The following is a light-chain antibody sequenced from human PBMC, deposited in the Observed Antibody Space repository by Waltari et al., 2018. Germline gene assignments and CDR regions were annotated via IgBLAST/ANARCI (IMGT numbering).Light chain of an antibody. CDR1: SSDVGCYNS. V-gene: IGLV2-8*01. CDR2: EVI. Sequence: QSALTQPPSASVSPCQSATISRTGPSSDVGCYNSVSWYQQHPGKAPKLMIYEVIRRPSGVPDRFSGSKSGNTASLAVSGLQAEDEADYYCSSYAGSNNWVFGGGTKLTVL. CDR3: SSYAGSNNWV. J-gene: IGLJ3*02.